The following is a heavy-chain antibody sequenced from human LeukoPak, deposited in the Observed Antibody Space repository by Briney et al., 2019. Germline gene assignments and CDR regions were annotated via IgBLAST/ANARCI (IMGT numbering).Heavy chain of an antibody. CDR1: GFTVSNNY. D-gene: IGHD3-3*01. V-gene: IGHV3-66*01. CDR2: IYGGGYT. CDR3: ATALLALYDYYGMDV. Sequence: PGGSLRLSCAVSGFTVSNNYMTWVRQAPGKGLEWVSIIYGGGYTYYPDSVKGRFTISRDTSPHTLYLQMNYLRAEDSAVYYCATALLALYDYYGMDVWGHGTTVTVSS. J-gene: IGHJ6*02.